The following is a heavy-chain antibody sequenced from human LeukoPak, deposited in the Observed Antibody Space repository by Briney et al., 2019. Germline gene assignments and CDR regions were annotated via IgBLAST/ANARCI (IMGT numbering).Heavy chain of an antibody. J-gene: IGHJ4*02. CDR3: ARGGRNYVYYFDY. CDR1: GASISSYY. CDR2: IYYSGST. V-gene: IGHV4-59*01. D-gene: IGHD3-10*02. Sequence: SETLSLTCSVSGASISSYYWSWIRQPPGKELEWIGYIYYSGSTNYNPSLKSRVSISADTSKNQFSLNLSSVTAADTAVYYGARGGRNYVYYFDYWGQGTLVTVSS.